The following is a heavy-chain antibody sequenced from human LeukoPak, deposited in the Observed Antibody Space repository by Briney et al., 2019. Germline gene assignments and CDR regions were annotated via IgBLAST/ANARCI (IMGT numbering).Heavy chain of an antibody. CDR3: AKYYYDSSGDAFDI. D-gene: IGHD3-22*01. CDR1: GGSISSYY. J-gene: IGHJ3*02. V-gene: IGHV4-59*08. Sequence: SETLSLTCTASGGSISSYYWSWIRQPPGKGLEWIGYIYYSGSTNYNPSLKSRVTISVDTSKNQFSLKLSSVTAADTAVYYCAKYYYDSSGDAFDIWGQGTMVTVSS. CDR2: IYYSGST.